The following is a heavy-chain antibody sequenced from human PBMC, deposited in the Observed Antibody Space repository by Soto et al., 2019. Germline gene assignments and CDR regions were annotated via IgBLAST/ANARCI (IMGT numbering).Heavy chain of an antibody. CDR2: IYYSGST. V-gene: IGHV4-30-4*01. D-gene: IGHD5-18*01. Sequence: SETLSLTCTVSGSSISSGDYYWSWIRQPPGKGLEWIGYIYYSGSTYYNPSLKSRVTISVDASKNQFSLKLSSVTAADTAVYYCARVDSYGSVFDYWGQGTLVTVSS. CDR1: GSSISSGDYY. CDR3: ARVDSYGSVFDY. J-gene: IGHJ4*02.